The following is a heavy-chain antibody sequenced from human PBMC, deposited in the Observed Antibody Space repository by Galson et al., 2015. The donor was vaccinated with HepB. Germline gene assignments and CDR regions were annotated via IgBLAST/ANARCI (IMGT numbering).Heavy chain of an antibody. CDR2: IYRSGNT. CDR3: ARAALVFGALTHFDY. V-gene: IGHV4-30-2*01. CDR1: GGSISSADYS. D-gene: IGHD3-3*01. Sequence: TLSLTCAVSGGSISSADYSWSWIRQPPGQGLEWIGYIYRSGNTYYKRSLKSRLTISIDRTTNQFSLKLTSVTVADTAVYYCARAALVFGALTHFDYWGQGILVTVSS. J-gene: IGHJ4*02.